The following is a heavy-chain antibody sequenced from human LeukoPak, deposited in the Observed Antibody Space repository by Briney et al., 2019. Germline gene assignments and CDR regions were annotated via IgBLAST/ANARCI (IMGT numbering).Heavy chain of an antibody. CDR3: AKIHQNRVVVGAKGAFDI. CDR2: IGSSGSGT. D-gene: IGHD2-15*01. V-gene: IGHV3-23*01. J-gene: IGHJ3*02. Sequence: GGSLRLSCAASGFTFSSYAMHWVRQSSGKGLEWVSGIGSSGSGTYYADSVKGRFTISRDTSKDTVYLQMDSLRAEDTAIYYCAKIHQNRVVVGAKGAFDIWGQGTVVTVSS. CDR1: GFTFSSYA.